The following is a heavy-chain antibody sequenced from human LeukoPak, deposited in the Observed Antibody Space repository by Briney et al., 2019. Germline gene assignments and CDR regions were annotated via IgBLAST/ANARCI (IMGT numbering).Heavy chain of an antibody. J-gene: IGHJ4*02. CDR2: LYSGGST. CDR3: ARETSAF. CDR1: GFSVSSNY. V-gene: IGHV3-53*01. Sequence: GGSLRLSCAASGFSVSSNYMSWVRQAPGKGLEWISVLYSGGSTNYADSAKGRFTTSRDDSKNTLFLQMNNLRAEDTAVYFCARETSAFWGQGTLVTVSS.